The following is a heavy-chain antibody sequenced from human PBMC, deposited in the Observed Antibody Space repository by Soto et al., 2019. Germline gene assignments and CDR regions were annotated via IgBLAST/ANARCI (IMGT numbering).Heavy chain of an antibody. CDR2: INPNSGGT. Sequence: VASVKVSCKASGYTFTGYYMHWVRQAPGQGLEWMGWINPNSGGTNYAQKFQGWVTMTRDTSISTAYMELSRLRSDDTAVYYCARAFLYGDYGFSAFDIWGQGTMVTVSS. V-gene: IGHV1-2*04. CDR1: GYTFTGYY. CDR3: ARAFLYGDYGFSAFDI. J-gene: IGHJ3*02. D-gene: IGHD4-17*01.